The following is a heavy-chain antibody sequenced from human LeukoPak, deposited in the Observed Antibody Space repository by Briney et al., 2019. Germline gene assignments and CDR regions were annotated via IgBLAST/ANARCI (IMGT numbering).Heavy chain of an antibody. CDR2: ISAYNGNT. Sequence: ASVNVASKASGYTFTSYCISWVRQAPGQGLEWMGWISAYNGNTNYAQKLQGRVTMTTDTSTSTAYMELRSLRSDDTAVYYCAREEFPHFDYWGQGTLVTVSS. D-gene: IGHD3-10*01. CDR1: GYTFTSYC. V-gene: IGHV1-18*01. J-gene: IGHJ4*02. CDR3: AREEFPHFDY.